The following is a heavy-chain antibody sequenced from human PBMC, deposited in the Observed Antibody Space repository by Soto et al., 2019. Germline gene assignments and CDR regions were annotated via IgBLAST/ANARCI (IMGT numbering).Heavy chain of an antibody. CDR2: ISYDGYDK. CDR1: GFTFSSYG. Sequence: QVQLVESGGGVVQPGRSLRLSCATSGFTFSSYGVHWVRQAPGKGLEWVAFISYDGYDKYYVDSVKGRFSISRDDSKNTVYLQMKSLRAEDTAVYYCAKDRVPTTPEGTFEYWGQGTLVTVSS. J-gene: IGHJ4*02. D-gene: IGHD4-4*01. CDR3: AKDRVPTTPEGTFEY. V-gene: IGHV3-30*18.